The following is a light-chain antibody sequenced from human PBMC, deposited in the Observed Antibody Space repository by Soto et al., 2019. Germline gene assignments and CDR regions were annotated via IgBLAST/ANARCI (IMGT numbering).Light chain of an antibody. V-gene: IGLV1-44*01. J-gene: IGLJ1*01. Sequence: QSVLTQPPSASGTPGQGVTISSYGSSSNIGSNTVNWYQQLPGTAPKLLIYSNNQRPSGVPDRFSGSKSGTSASLAISGLQSEDEADYYCAAWDDSLNGHVFGTGTKVTVL. CDR2: SNN. CDR3: AAWDDSLNGHV. CDR1: SSNIGSNT.